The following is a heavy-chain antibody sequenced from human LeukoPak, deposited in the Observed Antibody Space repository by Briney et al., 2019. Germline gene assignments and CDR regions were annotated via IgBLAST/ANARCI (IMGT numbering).Heavy chain of an antibody. J-gene: IGHJ4*02. V-gene: IGHV3-21*01. Sequence: GGSLRLSCAASGFTFSSYSMNWVRQAPGKGLEWVSSISSSSSYIYYADSVKGRFTISRDNAKNSLYLQMNSLRAEDTAVYYCAKDMGYNWNDGGLGYFDYWGQGTLVTVSS. CDR1: GFTFSSYS. D-gene: IGHD1-20*01. CDR3: AKDMGYNWNDGGLGYFDY. CDR2: ISSSSSYI.